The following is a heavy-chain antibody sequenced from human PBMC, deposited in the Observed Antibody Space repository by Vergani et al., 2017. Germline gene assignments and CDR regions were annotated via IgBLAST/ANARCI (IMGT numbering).Heavy chain of an antibody. V-gene: IGHV1-46*03. CDR3: ARGDYGILTGYRY. CDR2: INPSGGHT. CDR1: GYTFSNYY. J-gene: IGHJ4*02. Sequence: QVQVMQSGAEVKKSGASVKVSCKTSGYTFSNYYMHWVRHAPGQGLEWMGIINPSGGHTNYAQKFQGRVTMTSDTSTSTVYMELSSLRSEDTAIYYCARGDYGILTGYRYWGQGTLVTVSA. D-gene: IGHD3-9*01.